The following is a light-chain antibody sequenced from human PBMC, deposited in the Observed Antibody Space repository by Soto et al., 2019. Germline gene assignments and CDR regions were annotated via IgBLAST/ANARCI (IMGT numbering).Light chain of an antibody. J-gene: IGKJ3*01. CDR2: GAS. CDR3: QQYNNWPIT. CDR1: QSVSSN. Sequence: EIVMTQSPATPSVSPGERATLSCRASQSVSSNLAWYQQKPGQAPRLLIYGASTRATGIPARLSGSGSGTEFTLTISSLQSEDFAVYYCQQYNNWPITFGPGTKVDIK. V-gene: IGKV3-15*01.